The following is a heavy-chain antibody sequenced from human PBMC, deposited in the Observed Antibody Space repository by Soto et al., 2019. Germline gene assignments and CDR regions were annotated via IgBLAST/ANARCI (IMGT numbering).Heavy chain of an antibody. CDR1: GFTFSNYG. V-gene: IGHV3-33*01. J-gene: IGHJ4*02. Sequence: ALRLCCAASGFTFSNYGMHWVRQAPGKGLEWVAVIWYDGNNKYYADYVKGRFTISRDNSNNTLYVQMTSLRAEDTAVYYCARGLHSLSECWGKGNMVTVSA. D-gene: IGHD2-21*01. CDR3: ARGLHSLSEC. CDR2: IWYDGNNK.